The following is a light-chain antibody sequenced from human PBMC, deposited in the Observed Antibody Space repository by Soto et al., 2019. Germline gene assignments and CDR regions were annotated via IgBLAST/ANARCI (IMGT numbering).Light chain of an antibody. Sequence: QTVVTQVPSLTVSPGGTVTLTCASSTGAVTSVSYPNWVQQKPGQAPRALIYSTSNSHSWTPARFSGSLLGGKAALTLSGVQPEDEAVYYCLLYFGSAQVFGGGTKLTVL. CDR1: TGAVTSVSY. J-gene: IGLJ3*02. V-gene: IGLV7-43*01. CDR2: STS. CDR3: LLYFGSAQV.